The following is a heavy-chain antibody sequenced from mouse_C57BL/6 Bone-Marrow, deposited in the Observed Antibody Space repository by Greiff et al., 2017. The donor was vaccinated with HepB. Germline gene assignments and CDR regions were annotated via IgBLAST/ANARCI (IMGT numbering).Heavy chain of an antibody. CDR3: TRDEGYYGSREGFAY. CDR1: GFTFSSYA. V-gene: IGHV5-9-1*02. J-gene: IGHJ3*01. D-gene: IGHD1-1*01. Sequence: EVKLVESGEGLVKPGGSLKLSCAASGFTFSSYAMSWVRQTPEKRLEWVAYISSGGDYIYYADTVKGRFTISRDNARNTLYLQMSSLKSEDTAMYYCTRDEGYYGSREGFAYWGQGTLVTVSA. CDR2: ISSGGDYI.